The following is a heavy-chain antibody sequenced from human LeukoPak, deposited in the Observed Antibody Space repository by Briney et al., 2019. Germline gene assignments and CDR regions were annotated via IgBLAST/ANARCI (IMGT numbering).Heavy chain of an antibody. Sequence: ASVKVSCTASGYAFTSYDINWVRQATGQGLEWMGWMNPNSGTTGYAQKFQGRVTITRNTSISTAYMELSSLRSEDTAVYYCARVGAGDAFDIWGQGTMVTVSS. CDR1: GYAFTSYD. J-gene: IGHJ3*02. D-gene: IGHD1-26*01. CDR2: MNPNSGTT. CDR3: ARVGAGDAFDI. V-gene: IGHV1-8*03.